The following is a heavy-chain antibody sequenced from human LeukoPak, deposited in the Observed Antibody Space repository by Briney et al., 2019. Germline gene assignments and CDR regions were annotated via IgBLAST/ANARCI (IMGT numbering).Heavy chain of an antibody. Sequence: SETLSLTCTVSGGSISSGSYYWSWIRQPAGKGLEWIGRIYTSGSTNYNPSLKSRVTISVDTSKNQFSLKLSSVTAADTAVYYCARATSQGYSSSWLEGDWFDPWGQGTLVTVSS. CDR1: GGSISSGSYY. J-gene: IGHJ5*02. D-gene: IGHD6-13*01. CDR2: IYTSGST. V-gene: IGHV4-61*02. CDR3: ARATSQGYSSSWLEGDWFDP.